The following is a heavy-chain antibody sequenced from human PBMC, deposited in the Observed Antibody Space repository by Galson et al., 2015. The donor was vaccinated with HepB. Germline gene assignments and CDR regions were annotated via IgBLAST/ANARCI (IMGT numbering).Heavy chain of an antibody. Sequence: SLRLSCAASGFTFSDYAMSWVRRAPGKGLEWVATIRNSGAGTFYADSVKARFTISRDNSKNTLYLQMNSLRAEDTAVYYCAKLTGYCSSSNCWYFDYWGQGTLVTVSS. J-gene: IGHJ4*02. CDR1: GFTFSDYA. CDR3: AKLTGYCSSSNCWYFDY. CDR2: IRNSGAGT. D-gene: IGHD2-2*01. V-gene: IGHV3-23*01.